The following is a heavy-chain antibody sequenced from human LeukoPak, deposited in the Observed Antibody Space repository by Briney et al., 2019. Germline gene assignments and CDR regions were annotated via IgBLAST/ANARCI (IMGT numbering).Heavy chain of an antibody. CDR1: GFTFSDYY. CDR2: VSSSGSTI. D-gene: IGHD3-16*02. CDR3: AREYYVWGSYRDDAFDI. J-gene: IGHJ3*02. Sequence: PGGSLRLSCAASGFTFSDYYMSWIRQAPGKGLEWVSYVSSSGSTIYYADSVKGRFTISRDNAKNSLYLQMNSLRGEDTAVYYCAREYYVWGSYRDDAFDIWGQGTMVTVSS. V-gene: IGHV3-11*01.